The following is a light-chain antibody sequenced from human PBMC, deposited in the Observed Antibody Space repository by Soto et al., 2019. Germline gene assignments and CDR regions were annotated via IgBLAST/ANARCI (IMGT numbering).Light chain of an antibody. CDR2: KAS. CDR3: QHYNSYSEA. CDR1: QTISSW. V-gene: IGKV1-5*03. Sequence: DIQMTQSPSTLSVSVGDRVTITCRASQTISSWLAWYQQKPGKAPKLLIYKASTLKSGVTSRFSGSGSGTEFTITISRLQTDDFATYDCQHYNSYSEAFGQGTKVELK. J-gene: IGKJ1*01.